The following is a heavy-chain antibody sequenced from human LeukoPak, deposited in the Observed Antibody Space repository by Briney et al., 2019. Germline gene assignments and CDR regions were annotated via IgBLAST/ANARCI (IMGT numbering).Heavy chain of an antibody. CDR2: IDNSGYAT. V-gene: IGHV3-23*01. Sequence: GGSLILSCEVSGFPFNSYAMNWVRQAPGKGLEWVSGIDNSGYATYHADSVKGRFTISRDNAKDTLSMQMNGLRVEDTAVYYCARVTIRTQNFDYWGQGTRVTVSS. J-gene: IGHJ4*02. CDR3: ARVTIRTQNFDY. CDR1: GFPFNSYA.